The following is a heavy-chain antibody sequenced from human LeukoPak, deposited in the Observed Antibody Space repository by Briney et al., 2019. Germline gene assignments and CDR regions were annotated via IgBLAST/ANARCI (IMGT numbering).Heavy chain of an antibody. CDR3: ARYGQRYCSSTSCLPYYYYGMDV. J-gene: IGHJ6*02. D-gene: IGHD2-2*01. CDR2: IYYSGCT. CDR1: GGSISSYY. Sequence: SETLSLTCTVSGGSISSYYWSWIRQPPGKGLEWIGYIYYSGCTNYNPSLKSRVTISVDTSKNQFSLKLSSVTAADTAVYYCARYGQRYCSSTSCLPYYYYGMDVWGQGTTVTVSS. V-gene: IGHV4-59*08.